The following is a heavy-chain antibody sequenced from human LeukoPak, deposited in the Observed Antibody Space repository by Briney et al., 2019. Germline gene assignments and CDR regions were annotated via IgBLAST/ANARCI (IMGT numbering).Heavy chain of an antibody. J-gene: IGHJ3*02. CDR3: ARRNPLTQDAFDI. Sequence: NLGASLKISCKGSGSIFTSYWIGWVRPLPGKGLEWMGIIYPGDSDTTYSPSFQGQVTISADKSISTAYLQWSSLKASDTAMYYCARRNPLTQDAFDIWGQGTMVTVSS. V-gene: IGHV5-51*01. CDR2: IYPGDSDT. CDR1: GSIFTSYW. D-gene: IGHD4/OR15-4a*01.